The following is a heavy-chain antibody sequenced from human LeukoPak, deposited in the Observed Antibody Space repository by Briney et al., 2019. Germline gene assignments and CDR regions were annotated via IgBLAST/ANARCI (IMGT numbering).Heavy chain of an antibody. D-gene: IGHD3-22*01. Sequence: PSETLSLTCTVSGGSISSGDYYWSWIRQPPGKGLEWIGYIYYSGSTYYNPSLKSRVTISVDTSKNQFSLKLSSVTAADTAVYYCASEGGNYYDSSGYYAFDTWGQGTMVTVSS. CDR3: ASEGGNYYDSSGYYAFDT. CDR1: GGSISSGDYY. V-gene: IGHV4-30-4*02. CDR2: IYYSGST. J-gene: IGHJ3*02.